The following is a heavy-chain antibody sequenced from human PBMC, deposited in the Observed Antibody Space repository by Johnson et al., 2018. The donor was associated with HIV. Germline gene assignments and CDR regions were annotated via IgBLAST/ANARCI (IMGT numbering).Heavy chain of an antibody. Sequence: VQLVESGGDLVKPEGSLRLSCVASGFVFSDSHMSWIRQAPGRGLEWISYISSGASSIYYADSVRGRFTISRDNAKKSLFLQLNRLRAGDMGVYYCVRGGQLGATDAFDVWGQGTMVTVSS. J-gene: IGHJ3*01. CDR2: ISSGASSI. D-gene: IGHD3-16*01. CDR3: VRGGQLGATDAFDV. CDR1: GFVFSDSH. V-gene: IGHV3-11*04.